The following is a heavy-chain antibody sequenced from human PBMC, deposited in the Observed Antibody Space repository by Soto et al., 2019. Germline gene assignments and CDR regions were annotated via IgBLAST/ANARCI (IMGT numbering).Heavy chain of an antibody. CDR3: ARAIGHCGSGSCYSFDQ. J-gene: IGHJ4*01. Sequence: GESLKISCKGSGYSFNNYWIGWVRQMPGKGLEWMGIIYPVDSDTRYSPSFQGQVTISVDKSISTAYLQWSSLKASDTAMYYCARAIGHCGSGSCYSFDQWGQGTLVTVSS. CDR1: GYSFNNYW. V-gene: IGHV5-51*01. CDR2: IYPVDSDT. D-gene: IGHD2-15*01.